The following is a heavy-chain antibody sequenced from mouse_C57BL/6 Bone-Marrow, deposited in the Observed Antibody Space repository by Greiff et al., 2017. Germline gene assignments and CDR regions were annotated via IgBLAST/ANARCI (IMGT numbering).Heavy chain of an antibody. D-gene: IGHD2-5*01. CDR2: INPNNGGT. CDR1: GYTFTDYY. CDR3: ARRSNYLYAMDY. J-gene: IGHJ4*01. V-gene: IGHV1-26*01. Sequence: VQLQQSGPELVKPGASVKISCKASGYTFTDYYMNWVKQSHGKSLEWIGDINPNNGGTSYNQKFKGKATLTVDKSSSTAYMELRSLTSEDSAVYYCARRSNYLYAMDYWGQGTSVTVSS.